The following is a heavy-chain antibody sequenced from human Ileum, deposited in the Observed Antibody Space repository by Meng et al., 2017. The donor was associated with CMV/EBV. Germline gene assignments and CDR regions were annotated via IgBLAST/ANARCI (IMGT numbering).Heavy chain of an antibody. V-gene: IGHV4-34*01. Sequence: CAVDGGSFSGYYWSWIRQPPGKGLEWIGEINHSGNTNYNPALKSRVTMSIDTSKKQFSLTMLSVTAADTAVYYCARDVMLPAPFFDPWGQGTLVTVSS. CDR1: GGSFSGYY. J-gene: IGHJ5*02. CDR3: ARDVMLPAPFFDP. CDR2: INHSGNT. D-gene: IGHD2-2*01.